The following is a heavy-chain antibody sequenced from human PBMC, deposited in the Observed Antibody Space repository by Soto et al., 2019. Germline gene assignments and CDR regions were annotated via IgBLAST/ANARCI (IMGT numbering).Heavy chain of an antibody. CDR1: GYTFTDYY. J-gene: IGHJ4*02. Sequence: ASVKVSCKASGYTFTDYYMHWVRQAPGQGLEWMGWINLNSGATNYAQKFQGWVTLTSDMSISTAYMELSSLKSDDTAVYYCARGELLPYAYWGQGTLVTVSS. V-gene: IGHV1-2*04. D-gene: IGHD1-7*01. CDR3: ARGELLPYAY. CDR2: INLNSGAT.